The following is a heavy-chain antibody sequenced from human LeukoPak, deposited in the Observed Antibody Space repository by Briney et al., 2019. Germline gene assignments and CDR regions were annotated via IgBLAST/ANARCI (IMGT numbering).Heavy chain of an antibody. J-gene: IGHJ4*02. D-gene: IGHD6-6*01. CDR2: IKQDGSEK. CDR3: VRALGSSSADS. CDR1: GFIFTHSW. Sequence: GGSLRLSCAASGFIFTHSWVSWVRQAPGKGLEWVANIKQDGSEKYYVDSVEGQFTISRDNAKNSLSLQMNSLRGEDTAVYYCVRALGSSSADSWGQGTLVTVSS. V-gene: IGHV3-7*01.